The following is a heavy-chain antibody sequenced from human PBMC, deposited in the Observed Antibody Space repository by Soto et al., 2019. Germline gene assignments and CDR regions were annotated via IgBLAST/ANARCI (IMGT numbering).Heavy chain of an antibody. CDR2: INPKFGDT. J-gene: IGHJ6*02. Sequence: QVQLVQSGAEVKEPGDSVRVSCEASGYTFTAYYIHWVRQAPGQGLEWMGWINPKFGDTTYAQDFQGRGSMTRDMSMSTVYMDLSRLTSDDTAIYYCARNMDYYYGPGSGNGHGFWGQGTTVTVFS. D-gene: IGHD3-10*01. V-gene: IGHV1-2*02. CDR1: GYTFTAYY. CDR3: ARNMDYYYGPGSGNGHGF.